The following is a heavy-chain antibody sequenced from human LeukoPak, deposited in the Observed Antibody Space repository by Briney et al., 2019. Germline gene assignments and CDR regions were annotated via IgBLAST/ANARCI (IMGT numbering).Heavy chain of an antibody. CDR2: IYYSGST. V-gene: IGHV4-61*08. CDR1: GGSISSGDYY. CDR3: ARGDSGSYYYKRAYNFDY. Sequence: SETLSLTCTVSGGSISSGDYYWSWIRQPPGKGLEWIGYIYYSGSTNYNPSLKSRVTISVDTSKNQFSLKLSSVTAADTAVYYCARGDSGSYYYKRAYNFDYWGQGTLVTVSS. J-gene: IGHJ4*02. D-gene: IGHD1-26*01.